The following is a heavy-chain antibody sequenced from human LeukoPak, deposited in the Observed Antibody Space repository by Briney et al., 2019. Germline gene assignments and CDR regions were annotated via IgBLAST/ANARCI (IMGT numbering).Heavy chain of an antibody. J-gene: IGHJ4*02. Sequence: ASVKVSCKASGYTFSSYGISWVRQAPGQGLEWMGWISPYNGNTNYAPKLQGRVTMTTDTATSTAYMELTSLTSDDTAVYYCARDRQCGYWGQGTLVTVSS. CDR1: GYTFSSYG. V-gene: IGHV1-18*01. CDR3: ARDRQCGY. CDR2: ISPYNGNT. D-gene: IGHD2-21*01.